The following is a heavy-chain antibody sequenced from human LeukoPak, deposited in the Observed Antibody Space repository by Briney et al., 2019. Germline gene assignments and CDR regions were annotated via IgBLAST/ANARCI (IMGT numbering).Heavy chain of an antibody. CDR3: AKDLRTGRNDY. J-gene: IGHJ4*02. CDR1: GFNFSSYA. CDR2: ISGSGGST. D-gene: IGHD1-1*01. Sequence: GGSLRLSCAVSGFNFSSYAMSWVRQAPGKGLEWVSAISGSGGSTYYADSVKGRFTISRDNSKNTLYLQMNSLRAGATAVYYCAKDLRTGRNDYWGQGTLVTVSS. V-gene: IGHV3-23*01.